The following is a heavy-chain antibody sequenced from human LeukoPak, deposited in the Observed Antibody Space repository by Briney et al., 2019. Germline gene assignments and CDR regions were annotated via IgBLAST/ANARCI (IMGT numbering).Heavy chain of an antibody. CDR1: GGSFSGYY. D-gene: IGHD4-17*01. Sequence: TSETLSLTCAVYGGSFSGYYWSWIRQPPGKGLEWIGEINHSGSTNYNPSLKSRVTISVDTSKNQFSLKLSSVTAADTAVYYCARLSPHDYGDRYYFDYWGQGTLVTVSS. J-gene: IGHJ4*02. CDR2: INHSGST. CDR3: ARLSPHDYGDRYYFDY. V-gene: IGHV4-34*01.